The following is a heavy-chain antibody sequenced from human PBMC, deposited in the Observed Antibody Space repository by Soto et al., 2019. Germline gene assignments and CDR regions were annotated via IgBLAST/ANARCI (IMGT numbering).Heavy chain of an antibody. CDR3: ARQIYDSDTGPNFQYYFDS. V-gene: IGHV5-10-1*01. J-gene: IGHJ4*02. Sequence: GESLKISCKGSGYSFAGYWITWVRQKPGKGLEWMGRIDPSDSQTYHSPSFRGHVTISVTKSITTVFLQWSSLRASDTAMYYCARQIYDSDTGPNFQYYFDSWGQGTPVTVSS. D-gene: IGHD3-22*01. CDR1: GYSFAGYW. CDR2: IDPSDSQT.